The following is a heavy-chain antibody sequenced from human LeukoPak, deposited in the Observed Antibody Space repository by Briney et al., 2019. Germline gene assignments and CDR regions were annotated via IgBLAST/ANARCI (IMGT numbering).Heavy chain of an antibody. CDR3: ARVLNRYSGSYAG. Sequence: ASVKVSCKASGYTFTNYYMHWVRQAPGQGLEWMGWINPTSGGTDYAQKSQGRVTMTRDTSINTAYMELSRLKSEDTAVYYCARVLNRYSGSYAGWGQGTLVTVSS. D-gene: IGHD1-26*01. V-gene: IGHV1-2*02. CDR1: GYTFTNYY. CDR2: INPTSGGT. J-gene: IGHJ4*02.